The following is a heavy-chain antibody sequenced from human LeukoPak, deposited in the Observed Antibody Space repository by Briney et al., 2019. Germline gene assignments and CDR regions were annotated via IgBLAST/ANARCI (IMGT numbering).Heavy chain of an antibody. V-gene: IGHV3-23*01. Sequence: GGSLRLSCAASGFTFSSSAMSWVRQAPGKGLEWVADISGSGGSTYYADSVKGRFTISRDNAKNSLYLQMNSLRVEDTAVYYCAKEGRSLQTYWGQGTLVTVSS. D-gene: IGHD5-24*01. CDR3: AKEGRSLQTY. CDR2: ISGSGGST. CDR1: GFTFSSSA. J-gene: IGHJ4*02.